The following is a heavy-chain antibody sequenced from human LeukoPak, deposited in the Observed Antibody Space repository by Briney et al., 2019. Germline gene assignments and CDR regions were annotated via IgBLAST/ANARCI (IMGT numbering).Heavy chain of an antibody. CDR2: ISSSSSTI. V-gene: IGHV3-48*01. CDR1: GFTFSSYS. J-gene: IGHJ4*02. D-gene: IGHD6-6*01. CDR3: ARDHPYSSSSGEYYFDY. Sequence: PGGSLRLSCAASGFTFSSYSMSWVRQAPGKGLEWVSYISSSSSTIYYADSVKGRFTISRDNAKNSLYLQMNSLRAEDTAVYYCARDHPYSSSSGEYYFDYWGQGTLVTVSS.